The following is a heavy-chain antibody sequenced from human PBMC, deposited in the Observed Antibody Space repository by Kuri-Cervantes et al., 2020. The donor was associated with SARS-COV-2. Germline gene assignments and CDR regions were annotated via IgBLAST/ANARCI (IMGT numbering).Heavy chain of an antibody. J-gene: IGHJ6*04. CDR3: AREWGRLRFGESSRGMDV. Sequence: GESLKISCAASGFTFSSYWMHWVRQAPGKGLVWVSHINSDGHTQGFADSVNGRFAISRDNAKNTLYLQMNSLRVEDTAVYYCAREWGRLRFGESSRGMDVWGKGTTVTVSS. CDR2: INSDGHTQ. CDR1: GFTFSSYW. D-gene: IGHD3-16*01. V-gene: IGHV3-74*01.